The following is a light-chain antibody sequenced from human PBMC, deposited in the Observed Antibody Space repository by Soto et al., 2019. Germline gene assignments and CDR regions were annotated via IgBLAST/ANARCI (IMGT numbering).Light chain of an antibody. CDR1: QGIRND. V-gene: IGKV1-6*01. CDR3: LQDYNYPWT. Sequence: AIQMTQSPSSLSASVGDRVTITCRASQGIRNDLGWYQQKPGKAPNLLIYATSSLQSGVPSRFSGSGSGTDFTLTISSLQPEDFAPYYCLQDYNYPWTFGQGTKVEIK. J-gene: IGKJ1*01. CDR2: ATS.